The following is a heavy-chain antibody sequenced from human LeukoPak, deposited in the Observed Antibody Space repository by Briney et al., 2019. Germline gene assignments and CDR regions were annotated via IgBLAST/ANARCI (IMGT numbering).Heavy chain of an antibody. D-gene: IGHD2-8*02. V-gene: IGHV3-74*01. CDR3: SWDHTGKEDI. CDR2: INPDGSRT. Sequence: PGGSLRLSCAASGFTFSNYNMNWVRQAPGKGLVWVSRINPDGSRTDYADSVAGRFTISRDNAKSTLYLQMNSLRAEDTAVYYCSWDHTGKEDIWGHGTMVTVSS. CDR1: GFTFSNYN. J-gene: IGHJ3*02.